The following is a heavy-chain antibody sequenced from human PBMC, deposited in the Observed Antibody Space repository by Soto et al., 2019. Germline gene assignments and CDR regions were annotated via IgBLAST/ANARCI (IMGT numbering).Heavy chain of an antibody. CDR1: GFTFSSYW. CDR2: IKQDGSEK. CDR3: AGDSPFYSYGMDV. V-gene: IGHV3-7*01. J-gene: IGHJ6*02. Sequence: EVQLVESGGGLVQPGGSLRLSCAASGFTFSSYWMSWVRQAPGKGLEWVANIKQDGSEKYYVDSVKGRFTISRDNAKNSLYLQMNSLRAEDTAVYYCAGDSPFYSYGMDVWGQGTTVTVSS.